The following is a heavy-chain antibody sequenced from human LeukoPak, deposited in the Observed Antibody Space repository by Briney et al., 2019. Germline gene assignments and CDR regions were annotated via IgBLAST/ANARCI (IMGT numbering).Heavy chain of an antibody. V-gene: IGHV4-39*01. J-gene: IGHJ6*03. CDR1: GGSISSRSHH. D-gene: IGHD3-10*01. CDR2: IYYSGTT. Sequence: SETLSLTCTVSGGSISSRSHHWGWIRPPPGKGLEWIGSIYYSGTTYYNASLKSRVTISVDTSKKQFSLRLSSVTAADTAVYYCARHPLYGSGSRLYYHYMDVWGKGTTVTVSS. CDR3: ARHPLYGSGSRLYYHYMDV.